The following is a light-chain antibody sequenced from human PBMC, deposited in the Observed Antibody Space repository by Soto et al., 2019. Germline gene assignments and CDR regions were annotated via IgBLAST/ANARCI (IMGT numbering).Light chain of an antibody. J-gene: IGKJ5*01. CDR3: QQSHIWPPIT. V-gene: IGKV3-11*01. CDR2: DAS. Sequence: IVLTQSPATLSLSPGERATVSCRASQSVGGHLAWYQQRPGQAPRLLIHDASTRAIGVPVRFSGSGSGTDFTLTISSLETEDFATYYCQQSHIWPPITFGQGTRLEIK. CDR1: QSVGGH.